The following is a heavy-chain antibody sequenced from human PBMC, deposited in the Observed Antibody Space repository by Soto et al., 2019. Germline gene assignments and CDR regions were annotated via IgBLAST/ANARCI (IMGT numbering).Heavy chain of an antibody. Sequence: QVQLVQSGAEVKKPGSSVKVSCKASGGTFSSYTISWVRQAPGQGLEWMGRIIPILGIANYAQKFQGRVPXPXDKSTSTAYMELSSLRSEDTAVYYCARDPGTGDEDYWGQGTLVTVSS. V-gene: IGHV1-69*08. CDR2: IIPILGIA. D-gene: IGHD7-27*01. CDR1: GGTFSSYT. CDR3: ARDPGTGDEDY. J-gene: IGHJ4*02.